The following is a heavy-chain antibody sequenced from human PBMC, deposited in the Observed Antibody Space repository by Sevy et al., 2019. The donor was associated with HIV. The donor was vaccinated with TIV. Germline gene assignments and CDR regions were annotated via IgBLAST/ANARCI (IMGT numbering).Heavy chain of an antibody. Sequence: GESLKISCKGYGYKFSSYWIGWVRQMPGKGLEWMGIIYPDDSETRYSPSLEGQVTISADKSISTAYLHWRSLRASDTAMYVCARRRYDTSGYPQYYFDLWGQGTLVTVSS. J-gene: IGHJ4*02. CDR1: GYKFSSYW. CDR2: IYPDDSET. CDR3: ARRRYDTSGYPQYYFDL. D-gene: IGHD3-22*01. V-gene: IGHV5-51*01.